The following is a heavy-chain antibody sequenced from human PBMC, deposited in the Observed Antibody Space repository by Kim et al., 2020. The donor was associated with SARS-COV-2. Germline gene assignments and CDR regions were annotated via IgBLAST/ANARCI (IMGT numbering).Heavy chain of an antibody. CDR2: FYSGGNT. CDR3: ASTRSSWSYYFEH. V-gene: IGHV3-53*04. D-gene: IGHD3-3*01. J-gene: IGHJ4*02. Sequence: GGSLRLSCVASGFGVSANYMSWVRQAPGKGLEWVSVFYSGGNTYYADSVKGRFTISRNTPKNTLYLQMNSLRTEDTAVYYCASTRSSWSYYFEHWGPGTPVAVSA. CDR1: GFGVSANY.